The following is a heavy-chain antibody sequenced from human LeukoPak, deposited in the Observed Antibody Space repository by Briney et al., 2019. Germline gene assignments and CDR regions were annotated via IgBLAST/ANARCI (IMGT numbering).Heavy chain of an antibody. D-gene: IGHD1-26*01. CDR2: IYTSGST. V-gene: IGHV4-4*07. CDR1: GGSISSYY. CDR3: ARCTISGSYCTN. J-gene: IGHJ4*02. Sequence: SETLSLTCTVSGGSISSYYWSWIRQPAGKGLEWIGRIYTSGSTNYNPSLKSRVTMSVDTSKNQFSLKLSSVTAADTAVYYSARCTISGSYCTNWGQGTLVTVSS.